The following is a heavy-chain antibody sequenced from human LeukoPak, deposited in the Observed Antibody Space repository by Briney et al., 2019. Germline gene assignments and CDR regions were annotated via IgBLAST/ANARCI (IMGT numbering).Heavy chain of an antibody. D-gene: IGHD5-12*01. CDR2: INHSGST. CDR1: GFTVSSNH. Sequence: PGGSLRLSCAASGFTVSSNHMSWVRHPPGKGLEWIGEINHSGSTNYNPSLKSRVTISVDTSKNHFSLKLSSVTAADTAVYYCARVRATGAFDYWGQGTLVTVSS. V-gene: IGHV4-34*01. J-gene: IGHJ4*02. CDR3: ARVRATGAFDY.